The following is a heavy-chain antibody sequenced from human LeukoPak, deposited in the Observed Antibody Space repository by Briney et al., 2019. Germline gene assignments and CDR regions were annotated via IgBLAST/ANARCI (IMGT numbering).Heavy chain of an antibody. Sequence: GASVKVSCKTSGYTFKNFGITWVRQAPGQGLEWMGRINPNSGGTNYAQKFQGRVTMTKDTSTSTGYMELSRLRSDDTAVYYCARAPLGYNWFDPWGQGTLVTVSS. CDR2: INPNSGGT. CDR3: ARAPLGYNWFDP. CDR1: GYTFKNFG. J-gene: IGHJ5*02. D-gene: IGHD3-10*01. V-gene: IGHV1-2*06.